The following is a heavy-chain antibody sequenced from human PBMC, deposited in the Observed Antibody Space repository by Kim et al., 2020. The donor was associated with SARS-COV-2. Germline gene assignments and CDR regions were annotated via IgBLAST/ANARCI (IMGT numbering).Heavy chain of an antibody. CDR3: AKDLNSPYYDYVWGSYRFYGMDV. D-gene: IGHD3-16*02. V-gene: IGHV3-23*01. CDR1: GFTFSSYA. Sequence: GGSLRLSCAASGFTFSSYAMSWVRQAPGKGLEWVSAISGSGGSTYYADSVKGRFTISRDNSKNTLYLQMNGLRAEDTAVYYCAKDLNSPYYDYVWGSYRFYGMDVWGQGTTVTVSS. J-gene: IGHJ6*02. CDR2: ISGSGGST.